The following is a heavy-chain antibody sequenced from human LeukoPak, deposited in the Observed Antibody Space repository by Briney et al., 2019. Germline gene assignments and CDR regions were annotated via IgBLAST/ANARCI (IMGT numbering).Heavy chain of an antibody. V-gene: IGHV1-3*01. J-gene: IGHJ4*02. Sequence: ASVKVSCKASGYTFTSYAMHWVRQAPGQRLEWMGWINAGNGNTKYSQKFQGRVTITRDTSASTAYMELSSLRSEDTAVCYCASGSTVVTPRFDYWGQGTLVTVSS. CDR3: ASGSTVVTPRFDY. D-gene: IGHD4-23*01. CDR1: GYTFTSYA. CDR2: INAGNGNT.